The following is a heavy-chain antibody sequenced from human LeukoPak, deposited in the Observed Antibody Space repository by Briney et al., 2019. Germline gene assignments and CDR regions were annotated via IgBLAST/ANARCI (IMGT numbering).Heavy chain of an antibody. J-gene: IGHJ4*02. CDR2: IHYSGST. D-gene: IGHD2-21*01. CDR3: AREEASVGDY. V-gene: IGHV4-39*01. CDR1: GGSISSNSHY. Sequence: SETLSLTCTVSGGSISSNSHYWAWIRQPPGKGLEWIGSIHYSGSTFYSPPLKSRVTISVDTSKNQFSLILTSVTASDTAVYYCAREEASVGDYWGQGILVTVSS.